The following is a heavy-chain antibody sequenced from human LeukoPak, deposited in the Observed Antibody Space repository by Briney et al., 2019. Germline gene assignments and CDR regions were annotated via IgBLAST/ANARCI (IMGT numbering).Heavy chain of an antibody. CDR2: INPNSGGT. J-gene: IGHJ3*02. V-gene: IGHV1-2*02. CDR1: GYTFTGYY. Sequence: ASVKVSCKASGYTFTGYYMHWVRQAPGQGLEWMGWINPNSGGTNYAQKFQGRVTMTRDTSISTAYMELSRLRSDDTAVYYCARESEGGYSYGYGVYAFDIWGQGTMVTVSS. CDR3: ARESEGGYSYGYGVYAFDI. D-gene: IGHD5-18*01.